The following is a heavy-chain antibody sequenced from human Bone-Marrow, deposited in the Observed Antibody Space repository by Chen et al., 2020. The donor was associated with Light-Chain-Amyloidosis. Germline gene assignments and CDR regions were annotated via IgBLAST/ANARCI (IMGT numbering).Heavy chain of an antibody. V-gene: IGHV5-51*01. J-gene: IGHJ4*02. CDR3: ARRRDGYNFDY. CDR1: GYTFPNYW. D-gene: IGHD5-12*01. CDR2: IYPDDSDA. Sequence: EVQLEQSGPEVNKPGEPLKISCKGSGYTFPNYWIGWVRQMPGKGLEWMGVIYPDDSDARYSPSFEGQVTISADKSITTAYLQWRSLKASDTAMYYCARRRDGYNFDYWGQGTLVTVSS.